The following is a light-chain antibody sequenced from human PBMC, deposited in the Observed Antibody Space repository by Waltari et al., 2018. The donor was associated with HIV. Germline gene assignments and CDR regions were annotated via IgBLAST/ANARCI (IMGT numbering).Light chain of an antibody. CDR3: SSYAGSYIWV. J-gene: IGLJ3*02. Sequence: QSALTQPRSVSGSPGQSVTISCTGTSNDVGAYGFVSWYPQHPGKAPSLMIFDVISRPSGVPERFSGSKSGSTASLTISGLQAEDEADYYCSSYAGSYIWVFGGGTKLTVL. V-gene: IGLV2-11*01. CDR1: SNDVGAYGF. CDR2: DVI.